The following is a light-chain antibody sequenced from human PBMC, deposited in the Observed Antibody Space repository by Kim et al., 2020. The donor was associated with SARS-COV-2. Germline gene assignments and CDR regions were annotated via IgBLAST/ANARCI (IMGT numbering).Light chain of an antibody. Sequence: PASISCCCSQSLQRSDGYNHLDWYLQKPGQSPQLLIYLGSNRACGVPDRFSGSGTGTNFTLKISRVEAEDVGIYYCMQGLQTPGFGGGTKLEI. J-gene: IGKJ4*01. CDR2: LGS. CDR1: QSLQRSDGYNH. CDR3: MQGLQTPG. V-gene: IGKV2-28*01.